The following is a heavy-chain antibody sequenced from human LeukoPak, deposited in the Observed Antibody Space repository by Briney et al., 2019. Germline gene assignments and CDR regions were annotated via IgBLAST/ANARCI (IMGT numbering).Heavy chain of an antibody. CDR1: GGSISSYY. CDR2: IYYSGST. V-gene: IGHV4-59*01. CDR3: ARDGYSYGTTMDV. J-gene: IGHJ6*03. D-gene: IGHD5-18*01. Sequence: PSETLSLTCTVSGGSISSYYWSWIWQPPGKGLEWIGYIYYSGSTNYNPSLKSRVTISVDTSKNQFSLKLSSVTAADTAVYYCARDGYSYGTTMDVWGKGTTVTVSS.